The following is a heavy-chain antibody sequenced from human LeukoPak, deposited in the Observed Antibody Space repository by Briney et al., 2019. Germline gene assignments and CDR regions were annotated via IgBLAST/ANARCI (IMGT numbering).Heavy chain of an antibody. CDR3: AKDLQYSSSWPNWFDP. V-gene: IGHV3-23*01. Sequence: PGGSLRLSCAASGFTFSSYAMSWVRQAPGKGLEWVSAISGSGGSTYYADSVKGRFTISRDNSKNTLYLQMNSLRAEDTAVYYCAKDLQYSSSWPNWFDPWGQGTLVTVFS. J-gene: IGHJ5*02. CDR1: GFTFSSYA. CDR2: ISGSGGST. D-gene: IGHD6-13*01.